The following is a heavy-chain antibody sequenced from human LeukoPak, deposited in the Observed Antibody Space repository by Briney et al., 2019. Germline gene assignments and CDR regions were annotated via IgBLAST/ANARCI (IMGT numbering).Heavy chain of an antibody. Sequence: SETLSLTCAVYGGSFGGYYWSWIRQPPGKGLEWIGEINHSGSTNYNPSLKSRVTISVDTSKNQFSLKLSSVTAADTAVYYCARGLRRWLRDPFDYWGQGTLVTVSS. D-gene: IGHD5-12*01. CDR1: GGSFGGYY. V-gene: IGHV4-34*01. J-gene: IGHJ4*02. CDR3: ARGLRRWLRDPFDY. CDR2: INHSGST.